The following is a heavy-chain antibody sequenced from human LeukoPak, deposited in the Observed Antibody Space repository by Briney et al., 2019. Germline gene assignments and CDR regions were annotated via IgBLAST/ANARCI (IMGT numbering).Heavy chain of an antibody. D-gene: IGHD2-15*01. CDR3: ARSPLHVVPDYFDY. CDR1: GFTFSSYG. CDR2: IWYDGSNK. J-gene: IGHJ4*02. Sequence: GRSLRLSCAASGFTFSSYGMHWVRQAPGKGLEWVAVIWYDGSNKYYADSVKGRFTISRDNSKNTLYLQMNSLRAEDTAVYYCARSPLHVVPDYFDYWDQGTLVTVSS. V-gene: IGHV3-33*01.